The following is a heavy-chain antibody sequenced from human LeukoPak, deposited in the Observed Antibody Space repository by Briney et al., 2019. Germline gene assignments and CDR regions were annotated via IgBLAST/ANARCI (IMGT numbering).Heavy chain of an antibody. D-gene: IGHD6-19*01. CDR2: INHSGST. V-gene: IGHV4-34*01. CDR3: ARQYSSGWYGRKLFDY. Sequence: SETLSLTCAVYGGSFSGYYWSWIRQPPGKGLEWIGEINHSGSTNYNPSLKSRVTISVDTSKNQFSLKLSSVTAADTAVYYCARQYSSGWYGRKLFDYWGQGTLVTVSS. J-gene: IGHJ4*02. CDR1: GGSFSGYY.